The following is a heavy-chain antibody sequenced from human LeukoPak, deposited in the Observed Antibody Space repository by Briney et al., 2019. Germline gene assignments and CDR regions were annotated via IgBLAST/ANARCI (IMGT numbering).Heavy chain of an antibody. CDR1: GFTFSSYA. J-gene: IGHJ5*02. V-gene: IGHV3-30-3*01. CDR3: ARGALYSSGWYRSFDP. Sequence: GGSLRLSCAASGFTFSSYAMHWVRQAPGKGLEWVAVISYDGSNKYYADSVKGRFTISRDNSKNTLYLQMNSLRAEDTAVYYCARGALYSSGWYRSFDPWGQGTLVTVSS. D-gene: IGHD6-19*01. CDR2: ISYDGSNK.